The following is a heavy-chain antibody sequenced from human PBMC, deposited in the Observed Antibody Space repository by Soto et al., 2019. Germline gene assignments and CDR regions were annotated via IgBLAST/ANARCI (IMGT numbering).Heavy chain of an antibody. D-gene: IGHD1-26*01. CDR2: TRNKANSYTT. J-gene: IGHJ4*02. V-gene: IGHV3-72*01. CDR1: GFTFSDHY. CDR3: ARVGELPWNFDY. Sequence: GGSLRLSCAASGFTFSDHYMDWVRQAPGKGLEWVGRTRNKANSYTTEYAASVKGRFTISRDDSKNSLYLQMNSLKTEDTAVYYCARVGELPWNFDYWGQGTLVTVSS.